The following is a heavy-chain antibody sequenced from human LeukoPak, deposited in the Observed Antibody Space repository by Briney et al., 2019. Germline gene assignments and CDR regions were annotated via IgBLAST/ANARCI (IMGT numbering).Heavy chain of an antibody. D-gene: IGHD1-26*01. Sequence: GGSLRLSCAASGFTFSSYEMNWVRQAPGKGLEWVSYISSSGSTIYYADSVKGRFIISRDNAKNSLYLQMNSLRAEDTAVHYCARLYSGSYGGFDYWGQGTLVTVSS. V-gene: IGHV3-48*03. CDR1: GFTFSSYE. CDR2: ISSSGSTI. CDR3: ARLYSGSYGGFDY. J-gene: IGHJ4*02.